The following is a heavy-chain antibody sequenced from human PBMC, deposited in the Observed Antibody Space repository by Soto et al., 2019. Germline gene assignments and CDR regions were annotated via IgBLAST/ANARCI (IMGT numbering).Heavy chain of an antibody. Sequence: QVQLQESGPGLVKPSQTLSLTCTVSGGSIGSGSYYWSWIRQHPGKGLEWIGYINYSGSTFYIPSRKSRVTNSIDTSTNQSSLKLSSVTAADTAVYYCARAGYDRDGGGYYYFDYWGQGTLVTVSS. V-gene: IGHV4-31*03. D-gene: IGHD3-22*01. CDR2: INYSGST. CDR1: GGSIGSGSYY. CDR3: ARAGYDRDGGGYYYFDY. J-gene: IGHJ4*02.